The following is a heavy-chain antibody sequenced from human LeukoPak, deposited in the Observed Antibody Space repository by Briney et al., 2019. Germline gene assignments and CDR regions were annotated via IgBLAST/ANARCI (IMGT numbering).Heavy chain of an antibody. D-gene: IGHD3-10*01. Sequence: ASVKVSCKASGYTFTGYYMHWVRQAPGQGLEWMGWINPNSGGTNYAQKFQGRVTMTRDTSISTAHMELSRLRSDDTAAYYCARTYYGSGSYYNDWGQGTLVTVSS. J-gene: IGHJ4*02. V-gene: IGHV1-2*02. CDR3: ARTYYGSGSYYND. CDR1: GYTFTGYY. CDR2: INPNSGGT.